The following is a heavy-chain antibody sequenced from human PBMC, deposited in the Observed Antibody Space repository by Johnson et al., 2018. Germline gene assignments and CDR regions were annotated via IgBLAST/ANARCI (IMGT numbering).Heavy chain of an antibody. CDR1: GFTFSSYS. CDR3: AREKGVGYAFDI. J-gene: IGHJ3*02. V-gene: IGHV3-21*01. CDR2: ISSSSSYI. Sequence: VQLVQSGGGLVKPGGSLRLSCAASGFTFSSYSMNWVRQAPGKGLEWGSSISSSSSYIYYADSVKGQFTLSRDNAKNSLYLQMNSLGAEDTAVYYCAREKGVGYAFDIWGQGTMVTVSS. D-gene: IGHD3-10*01.